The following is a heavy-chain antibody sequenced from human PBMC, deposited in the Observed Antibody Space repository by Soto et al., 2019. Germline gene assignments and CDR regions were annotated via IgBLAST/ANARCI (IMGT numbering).Heavy chain of an antibody. Sequence: PGGSLRLSCASSGFTFSNYAVTSVRRAPGKGLEWVSTISGSGGSTYYADSVKGRFTISRDNSKNTLYLQMNSLRAEDTAVYYCAKDQGSSWYEIDYWGQGTLVTVSS. CDR3: AKDQGSSWYEIDY. V-gene: IGHV3-23*01. CDR1: GFTFSNYA. D-gene: IGHD6-13*01. CDR2: ISGSGGST. J-gene: IGHJ4*02.